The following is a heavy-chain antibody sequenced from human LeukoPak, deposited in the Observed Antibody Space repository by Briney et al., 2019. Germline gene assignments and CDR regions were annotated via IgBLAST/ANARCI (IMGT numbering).Heavy chain of an antibody. CDR3: AREVTHYYGSGSYYP. Sequence: ASVKVSCKASGGTFSSYAISWVRQAPGQGLEWMGGIIPIFGTANYAQKFQGRVTITADESTSTAYMELSSLRSEDTAVYYCAREVTHYYGSGSYYPWGQGTLVTVSS. V-gene: IGHV1-69*13. CDR2: IIPIFGTA. J-gene: IGHJ5*02. CDR1: GGTFSSYA. D-gene: IGHD3-10*01.